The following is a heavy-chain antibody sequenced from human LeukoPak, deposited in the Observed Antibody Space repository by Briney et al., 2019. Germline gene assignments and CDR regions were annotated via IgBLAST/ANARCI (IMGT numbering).Heavy chain of an antibody. CDR2: IYYSGST. J-gene: IGHJ4*02. Sequence: PSETLSLTCTVSGGSISSSSYYWGWIRQPPGKGLEWIGSIYYSGSTYYNPSLKSRVTISVDTSKNQFSLKLSSVTAADTAVYYCARVESSLLWFGELFGAFDYWGQGTLVTVSS. V-gene: IGHV4-39*01. CDR3: ARVESSLLWFGELFGAFDY. CDR1: GGSISSSSYY. D-gene: IGHD3-10*01.